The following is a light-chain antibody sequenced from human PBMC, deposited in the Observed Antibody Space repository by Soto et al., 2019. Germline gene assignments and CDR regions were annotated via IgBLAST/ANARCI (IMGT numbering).Light chain of an antibody. CDR1: SSNIGNNY. CDR2: DNN. Sequence: QSVLTQPPSVSAAPGQKVTISCSGSSSNIGNNYVSWYQQLPGTAPKLLIYDNNKRPSGIPDRFSGSKSGTSATLGITGLQTGDEADYHCATCDISLRGEVFGGGTKLTVL. V-gene: IGLV1-51*01. J-gene: IGLJ2*01. CDR3: ATCDISLRGEV.